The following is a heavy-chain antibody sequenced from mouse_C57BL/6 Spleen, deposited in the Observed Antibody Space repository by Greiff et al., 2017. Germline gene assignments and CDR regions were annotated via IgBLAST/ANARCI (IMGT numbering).Heavy chain of an antibody. J-gene: IGHJ4*01. V-gene: IGHV10-1*01. Sequence: EVKLMESGGGLVQPKGSLKLSCAASGFSFNTYAMNWVRQAPGKGLEWVARIRSKSNNYATYYADSVKDRFTISRDDSESMLYLQMNNLKTEDTAMYYCVRDGYYVRGYAMDYWGQGTSVTVSS. CDR3: VRDGYYVRGYAMDY. CDR1: GFSFNTYA. D-gene: IGHD1-1*01. CDR2: IRSKSNNYAT.